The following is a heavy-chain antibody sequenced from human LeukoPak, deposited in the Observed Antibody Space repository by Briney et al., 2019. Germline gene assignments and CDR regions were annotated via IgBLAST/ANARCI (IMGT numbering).Heavy chain of an antibody. J-gene: IGHJ1*01. CDR2: IYTSGST. CDR3: ARDSEYFSSAHAEYFQH. Sequence: SQTLSLTCTVSGGSISSGSYCWSWIRQPAGKGLEWIGRIYTSGSTNYNPSLKSRVTISVDTSKNQFSLKLSSVTAADTAVYYCARDSEYFSSAHAEYFQHWGQGTLVTVSS. CDR1: GGSISSGSYC. V-gene: IGHV4-61*02. D-gene: IGHD6-19*01.